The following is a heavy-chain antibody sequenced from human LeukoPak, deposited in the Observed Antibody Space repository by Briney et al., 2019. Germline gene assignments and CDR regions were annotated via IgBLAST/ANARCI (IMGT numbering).Heavy chain of an antibody. J-gene: IGHJ6*02. CDR2: INSGGTVT. D-gene: IGHD2-15*01. CDR3: ARDTYCSGGSCYSPYYYYGMGV. CDR1: GFTFSDFW. V-gene: IGHV3-74*01. Sequence: GGSLRLSCAASGFTFSDFWMHWVRQAPGKGLVWVSRINSGGTVTNYADSVKGRLTISRDNARNTLYLQMNSLRAEDTAVYYCARDTYCSGGSCYSPYYYYGMGVWGQGTTVTVSS.